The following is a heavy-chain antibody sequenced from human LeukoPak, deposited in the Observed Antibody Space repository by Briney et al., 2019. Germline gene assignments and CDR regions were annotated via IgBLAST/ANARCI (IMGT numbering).Heavy chain of an antibody. CDR3: AKDNYGGDIAAAGTVFDY. D-gene: IGHD6-13*01. Sequence: PGGSLRLSCAASGFTFSSYAMSCVRQAPGKGLEWVSAISGSGGSTYYADSVKGRFTISRDNSKNTLYLQMNSLRAEDTAVYYCAKDNYGGDIAAAGTVFDYWGQGTLVTGSS. CDR1: GFTFSSYA. CDR2: ISGSGGST. J-gene: IGHJ4*02. V-gene: IGHV3-23*01.